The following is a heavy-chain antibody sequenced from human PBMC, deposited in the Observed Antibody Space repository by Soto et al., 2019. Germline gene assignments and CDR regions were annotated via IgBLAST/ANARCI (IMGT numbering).Heavy chain of an antibody. CDR2: IYSDNNT. J-gene: IGHJ6*02. CDR1: GFTVSSDS. CDR3: ARHYSAMGV. Sequence: EVQLVETGGDLIQPGGSLRLSCAASGFTVSSDSMTWVRQAPGKGLEWISIIYSDNNTDYADSVKGRFSISRDTSKNILYLQMKGLRAEDTAEYYCARHYSAMGVWGQGTTVTVSS. V-gene: IGHV3-53*02.